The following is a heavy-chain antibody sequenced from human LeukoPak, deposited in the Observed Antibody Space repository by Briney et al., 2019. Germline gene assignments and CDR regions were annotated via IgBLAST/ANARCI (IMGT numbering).Heavy chain of an antibody. CDR1: GFSFSSYW. CDR2: IKSDGSSI. CDR3: TRSDWFDP. Sequence: GGPLRLSRAASGFSFSSYWMHWVRQAPRKGLVWVSRIKSDGSSIRYADSVKGRFTISRDNAKNTLYLQMNSLRAEDTAVYYCTRSDWFDPWGQGTLVTVSS. V-gene: IGHV3-74*01. J-gene: IGHJ5*02.